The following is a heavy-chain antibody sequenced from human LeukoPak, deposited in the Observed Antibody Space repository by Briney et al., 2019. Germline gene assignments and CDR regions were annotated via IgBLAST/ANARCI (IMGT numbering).Heavy chain of an antibody. J-gene: IGHJ4*02. CDR3: SSTSGRFDY. V-gene: IGHV1-46*01. CDR1: GYTFTSYY. CDR2: INLSGGST. Sequence: ASVKVSCKASGYTFTSYYMHGVRHAPGQGLECMGIINLSGGSTSYAQTFQGRVTTTRDTSTSTVYMDLSTLRSANTAVYYCSSTSGRFDYWGQGTLVTVSS. D-gene: IGHD2-2*01.